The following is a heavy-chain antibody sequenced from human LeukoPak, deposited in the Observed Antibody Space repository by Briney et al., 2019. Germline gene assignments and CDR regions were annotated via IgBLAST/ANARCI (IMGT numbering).Heavy chain of an antibody. CDR2: ISSDGSDK. CDR3: ARLTVLSFGVDC. D-gene: IGHD3-10*01. Sequence: GRSLTLSCAASGFSFRDSGMHWVRQAPGKGLEWVALISSDGSDKYYADSVKGRFTISRDDAKNTLYLQMTSLRAEDTAVYYCARLTVLSFGVDCWGQGTLVTVSS. CDR1: GFSFRDSG. J-gene: IGHJ4*02. V-gene: IGHV3-30*03.